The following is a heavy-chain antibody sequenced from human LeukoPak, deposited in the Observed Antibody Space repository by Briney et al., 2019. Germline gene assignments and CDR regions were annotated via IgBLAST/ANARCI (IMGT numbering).Heavy chain of an antibody. D-gene: IGHD3-10*01. J-gene: IGHJ5*02. V-gene: IGHV3-30*18. CDR1: GFTFSSYG. CDR2: ISYDGSNK. CDR3: AKEQPRSAWFDP. Sequence: GGSLRLSCAASGFTFSSYGMHWVRQAPGKGLEWVAVISYDGSNKYYADSVKGRFTISRDNSKNTLYLQMNSLRAEDTAVYYCAKEQPRSAWFDPWGQGTLVTVSS.